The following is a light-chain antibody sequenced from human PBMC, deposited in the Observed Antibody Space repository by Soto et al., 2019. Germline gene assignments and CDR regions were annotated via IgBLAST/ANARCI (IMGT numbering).Light chain of an antibody. Sequence: QSALTQPASVSGSPGQSITISCTGTSSDVGDYNYVSWYQQHPGKAPKLIIYGVSNRPSGISNRFSGSKSGNTASLTISGLPADDEAAYYCSSYTSTNTLVFGGGTKLTVL. CDR3: SSYTSTNTLV. CDR1: SSDVGDYNY. CDR2: GVS. V-gene: IGLV2-14*01. J-gene: IGLJ2*01.